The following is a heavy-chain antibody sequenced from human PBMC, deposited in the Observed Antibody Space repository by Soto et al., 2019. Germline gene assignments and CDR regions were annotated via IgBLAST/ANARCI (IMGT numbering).Heavy chain of an antibody. D-gene: IGHD2-15*01. J-gene: IGHJ6*02. CDR3: ARTTLGYCSGGSCYSSYYGMDV. V-gene: IGHV1-46*01. Sequence: ASVKVSCKASGYTFTSYYMHWVRQAPGQGLEWMGIINPSGGSTSYAQKFQGRVTMTRDTSTSTVYMELGSLRSEDTAVYYCARTTLGYCSGGSCYSSYYGMDVWGQGTTVTVSS. CDR2: INPSGGST. CDR1: GYTFTSYY.